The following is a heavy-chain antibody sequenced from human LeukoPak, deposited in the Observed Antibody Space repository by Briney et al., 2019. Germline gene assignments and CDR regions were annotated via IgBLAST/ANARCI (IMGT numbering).Heavy chain of an antibody. CDR3: ARGFLTNIDAFDI. D-gene: IGHD3-9*01. J-gene: IGHJ3*02. CDR2: MNPNSSNT. Sequence: ASVKLSCTASGYTFTSYDINWVRQATGQGLEWMGWMNPNSSNTGYAQKFQGRVTMTRNTSISTAYMELSSLRSEDTAVYYCARGFLTNIDAFDIWGQGTMVTVSS. V-gene: IGHV1-8*01. CDR1: GYTFTSYD.